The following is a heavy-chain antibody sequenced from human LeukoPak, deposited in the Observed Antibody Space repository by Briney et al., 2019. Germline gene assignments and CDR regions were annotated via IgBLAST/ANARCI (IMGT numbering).Heavy chain of an antibody. CDR2: IYYSGST. CDR1: GGPISTYY. Sequence: SETLSLTCTVSGGPISTYYWSWIRQPPGKGLEWIGYIYYSGSTNHNPSLKSRVTISVDTSKNQLSLKLSSVTAADTAVYYCARGRGEIDYWGQGTLVTVPS. CDR3: ARGRGEIDY. J-gene: IGHJ4*02. V-gene: IGHV4-59*01.